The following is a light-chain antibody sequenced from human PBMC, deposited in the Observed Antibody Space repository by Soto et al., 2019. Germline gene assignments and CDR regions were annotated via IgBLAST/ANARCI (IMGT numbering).Light chain of an antibody. V-gene: IGKV3-15*01. CDR2: GAS. Sequence: EIVMTQSPATLSVSPGERATLSCRASQSVSSNLAWYQQKPGQAPRLPIYGASTRATGIPARFSGSGSGTEFTLTISTLQSEDFAVYYCQQDNNWPPYTFGQGTKLEIK. J-gene: IGKJ2*01. CDR3: QQDNNWPPYT. CDR1: QSVSSN.